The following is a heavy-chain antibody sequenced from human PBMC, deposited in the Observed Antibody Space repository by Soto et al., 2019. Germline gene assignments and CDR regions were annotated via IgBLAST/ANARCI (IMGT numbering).Heavy chain of an antibody. CDR1: GFKFDDYA. CDR3: AKDCIAVAGFNGMDV. D-gene: IGHD6-19*01. V-gene: IGHV3-9*01. Sequence: EVQLVESGGGLVQPGRSLRLSCAASGFKFDDYAMHWVRQAPGKGLEWVAGISWNSGGIVYADSVKGRFTISRDNAKRSLSLQMNSLRAEDTAFYYCAKDCIAVAGFNGMDVWGQGPTVTVSS. CDR2: ISWNSGGI. J-gene: IGHJ6*02.